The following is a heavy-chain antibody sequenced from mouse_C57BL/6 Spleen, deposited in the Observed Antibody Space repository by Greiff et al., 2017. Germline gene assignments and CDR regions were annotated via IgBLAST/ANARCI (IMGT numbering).Heavy chain of an antibody. Sequence: DVMLVESGEGLVKPGGSLKLSCAASGFTFSSYAMSWVRQTPEKRLEWVAYISSGGDYIYYADTVKGRFTISRDNARNTLYLQMSSLKSEDTAMYYCTRDAEGGNCFDYWGQGTTLTVSS. D-gene: IGHD2-1*01. CDR1: GFTFSSYA. J-gene: IGHJ2*01. CDR2: ISSGGDYI. V-gene: IGHV5-9-1*02. CDR3: TRDAEGGNCFDY.